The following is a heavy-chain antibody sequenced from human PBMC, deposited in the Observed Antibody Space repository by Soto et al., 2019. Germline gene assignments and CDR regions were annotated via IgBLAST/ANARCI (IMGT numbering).Heavy chain of an antibody. CDR2: ISSNSAYI. Sequence: GGSLRLSCAASGFTFRSFTMNWVRQAPGKGLEWVSTISSNSAYIYYTDALRGRFTISRDNAKNSLHLQMNSLRAEDTAVYYCTRDASRDSSARGWFVPWGPGTLVTVSS. D-gene: IGHD6-13*01. V-gene: IGHV3-21*01. J-gene: IGHJ5*02. CDR1: GFTFRSFT. CDR3: TRDASRDSSARGWFVP.